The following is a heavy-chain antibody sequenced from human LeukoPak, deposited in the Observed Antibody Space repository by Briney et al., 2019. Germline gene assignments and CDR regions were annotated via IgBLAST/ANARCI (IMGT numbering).Heavy chain of an antibody. CDR3: ARAPLEVTTVNWFDP. D-gene: IGHD4-11*01. J-gene: IGHJ5*02. CDR2: IIPIFGTA. CDR1: GGTFSSYA. V-gene: IGHV1-69*01. Sequence: ASVKVSCKASGGTFSSYAISWVRQAPGQGLEWMGGIIPIFGTANYAQKFQGRVTITADEYTSTDYMELRRLRYEDTAVYYCARAPLEVTTVNWFDPWGQGTLVTVSS.